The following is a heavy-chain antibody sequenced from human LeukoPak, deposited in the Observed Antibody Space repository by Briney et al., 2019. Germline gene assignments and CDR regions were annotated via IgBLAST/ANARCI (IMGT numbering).Heavy chain of an antibody. J-gene: IGHJ4*02. Sequence: SETLSLTCTVSGGSISSSSYYWGWIRQPPGKGLEWIGSIYYSGSTYYNPSLKSRVTISVDTSKNQFSLKLSSVTAADTAVYYRARLLGSSGWYPPYYFDYWGQGTLVTVSS. CDR1: GGSISSSSYY. CDR3: ARLLGSSGWYPPYYFDY. CDR2: IYYSGST. V-gene: IGHV4-39*01. D-gene: IGHD6-19*01.